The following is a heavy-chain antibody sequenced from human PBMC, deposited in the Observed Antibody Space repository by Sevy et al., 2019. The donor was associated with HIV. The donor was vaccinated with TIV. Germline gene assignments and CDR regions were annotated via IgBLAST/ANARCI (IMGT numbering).Heavy chain of an antibody. D-gene: IGHD3-3*01. CDR3: AKDLSLPLEWLLQPRGYFDY. CDR1: GFTFSSYG. CDR2: ISYDGSNK. Sequence: GGSLRLSCAASGFTFSSYGMHWVRQAPGKGLEWVAVISYDGSNKYYADSVKGRFTISRDNSKNTRYLQMNSLRAEDTAVYYCAKDLSLPLEWLLQPRGYFDYWGQGTLVTVSS. V-gene: IGHV3-30*18. J-gene: IGHJ4*02.